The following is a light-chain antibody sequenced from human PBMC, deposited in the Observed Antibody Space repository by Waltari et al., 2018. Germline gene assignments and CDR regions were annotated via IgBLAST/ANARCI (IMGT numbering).Light chain of an antibody. V-gene: IGLV2-14*01. CDR2: EVS. CDR1: SSDVGGYYY. Sequence: QSALTQPASVYGSPGQSITIPCTGSSSDVGGYYYFSWYQQHPGKAPKLIFYDFEVSKRPSGVSDRFSGSKSGNTASLTISGLQADDEADYYCSSYSSSNTWVFGGGTKLTVL. CDR3: SSYSSSNTWV. J-gene: IGLJ3*02.